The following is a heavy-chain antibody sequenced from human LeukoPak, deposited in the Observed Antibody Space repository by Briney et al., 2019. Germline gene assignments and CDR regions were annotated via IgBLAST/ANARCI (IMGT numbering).Heavy chain of an antibody. Sequence: PGRSLRLSCAGSGFTFSRYGMHWVRQAPGKGLEWVALIRYDGNDHWYGDSAKGRFTISRGNSKDTVYLQMDSLRDEDTAVYYCARWGIVGHDAFDLWGQGTMVTVSS. J-gene: IGHJ3*01. CDR1: GFTFSRYG. CDR2: IRYDGNDH. D-gene: IGHD1-26*01. CDR3: ARWGIVGHDAFDL. V-gene: IGHV3-33*01.